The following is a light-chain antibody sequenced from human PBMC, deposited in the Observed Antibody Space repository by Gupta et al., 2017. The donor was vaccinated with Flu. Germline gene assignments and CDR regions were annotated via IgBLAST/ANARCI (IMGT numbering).Light chain of an antibody. V-gene: IGKV2-28*01. CDR1: QSLLHSNGYNY. J-gene: IGKJ4*01. CDR3: MQSLQTPRT. Sequence: VTPGEPASISCRSSQSLLHSNGYNYLDWYLQKPGQSPQLLISLGSNRASGVPDRFSGSGSGTDFTLKISRVEAEDVGVYYCMQSLQTPRTFGGGAKVEI. CDR2: LGS.